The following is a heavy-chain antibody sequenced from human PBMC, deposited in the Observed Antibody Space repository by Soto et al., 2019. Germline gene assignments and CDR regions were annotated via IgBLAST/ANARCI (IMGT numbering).Heavy chain of an antibody. D-gene: IGHD6-13*01. V-gene: IGHV3-64*04. CDR3: AKPLYSSSWYVVPIGDYYYGMDV. J-gene: IGHJ6*02. CDR1: GFTFSAYT. CDR2: ITNYGGTT. Sequence: PGGSLRLSCSASGFTFSAYTMHWVRQAPGKGLDYISAITNYGGTTYYADSVKGRFSVSRDNSKNTLYLQMNSLRAEDTAGYYCAKPLYSSSWYVVPIGDYYYGMDVWGQGTTVTVSS.